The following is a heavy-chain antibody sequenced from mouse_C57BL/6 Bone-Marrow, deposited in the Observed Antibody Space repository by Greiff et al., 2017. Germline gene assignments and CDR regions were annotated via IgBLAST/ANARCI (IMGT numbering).Heavy chain of an antibody. CDR2: IWSGGST. J-gene: IGHJ3*01. V-gene: IGHV2-2*01. CDR1: GFSLTSYG. Sequence: QVQLQQSGPGLVQPSQSLSITCTVSGFSLTSYGVHWVRQSPGKGLEWLGVIWSGGSTDSNAAFISRLSISKDNSKSQVFFKMNSLQADDTAIYYCARRSFAYWGQGTLVTVSA. CDR3: ARRSFAY.